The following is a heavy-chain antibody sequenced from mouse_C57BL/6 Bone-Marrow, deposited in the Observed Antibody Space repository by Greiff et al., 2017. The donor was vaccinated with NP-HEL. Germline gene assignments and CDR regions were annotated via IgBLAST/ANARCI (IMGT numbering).Heavy chain of an antibody. D-gene: IGHD2-14*01. CDR3: ARRGAGIQYDYWYFDV. V-gene: IGHV1-81*01. J-gene: IGHJ1*01. CDR2: IYPRSGNT. Sequence: QVQLQQSGAELARPGASVKLSCKASGYTFTSYGISWVKQRTGQGLEWIGEIYPRSGNTYYNEKFKGKATLTADKSSSTAYMELRSLTSEDSAVYFCARRGAGIQYDYWYFDVWGAGTTVTVSS. CDR1: GYTFTSYG.